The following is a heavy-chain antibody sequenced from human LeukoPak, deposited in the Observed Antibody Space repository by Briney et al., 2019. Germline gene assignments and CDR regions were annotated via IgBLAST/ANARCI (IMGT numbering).Heavy chain of an antibody. CDR1: GFTFNTYT. CDR3: AKVLMIVVVSSPVDY. V-gene: IGHV3-48*01. J-gene: IGHJ4*02. CDR2: ISGSSGII. Sequence: GGSLRLSCAASGFTFNTYTMNWVRQAPGKGLEWVSYISGSSGIIDYADSVRGRFTISRDNAKNSLYLQMNSLRAEDTAVYYCAKVLMIVVVSSPVDYWGQGTLVTVSS. D-gene: IGHD3-22*01.